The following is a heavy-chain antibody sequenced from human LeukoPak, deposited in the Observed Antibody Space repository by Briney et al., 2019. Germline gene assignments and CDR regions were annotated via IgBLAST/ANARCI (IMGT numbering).Heavy chain of an antibody. Sequence: ASVKVSCKASGYTFTSYGISWVRQAPGQGLEWMGWISAYNGNTNYAQTLQGRVTMTTDTSTSTAYMELRSLRSDDTAVDYCASSIRSGCSSTSCSLDYWGQGTLVTVSS. CDR2: ISAYNGNT. CDR1: GYTFTSYG. D-gene: IGHD2-2*01. V-gene: IGHV1-18*01. J-gene: IGHJ4*02. CDR3: ASSIRSGCSSTSCSLDY.